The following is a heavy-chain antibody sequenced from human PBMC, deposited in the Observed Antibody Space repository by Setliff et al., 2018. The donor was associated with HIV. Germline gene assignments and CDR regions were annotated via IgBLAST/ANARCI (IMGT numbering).Heavy chain of an antibody. V-gene: IGHV4-39*01. J-gene: IGHJ4*02. Sequence: PSETLSLTCTVSGVSISSSNYYWAWIRQPPGKGLEWIGNILYSGSTYYNPSLRSRVTISVDTSKNQFSLKLSPVTAADTAVYYCARPQLGWGGGSHFDHWGQGTLVTVSS. D-gene: IGHD1-1*01. CDR1: GVSISSSNYY. CDR3: ARPQLGWGGGSHFDH. CDR2: ILYSGST.